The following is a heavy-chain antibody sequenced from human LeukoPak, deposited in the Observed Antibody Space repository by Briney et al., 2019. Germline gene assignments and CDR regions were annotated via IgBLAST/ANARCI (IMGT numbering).Heavy chain of an antibody. CDR3: ARAGDCSGGSCYSGIDY. V-gene: IGHV4-30-2*01. CDR2: IYHSGST. Sequence: SQTLSLTCAVSGGSISSGGYSWSWIRQPPGKGLERIGYIYHSGSTYYNPSLKSRVTISVDRSKNQFSLKLSSVTAADTAVYYCARAGDCSGGSCYSGIDYWGQGTLVTVSS. CDR1: GGSISSGGYS. J-gene: IGHJ4*02. D-gene: IGHD2-15*01.